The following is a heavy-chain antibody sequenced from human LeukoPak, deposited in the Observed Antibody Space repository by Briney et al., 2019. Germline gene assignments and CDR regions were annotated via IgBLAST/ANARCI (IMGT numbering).Heavy chain of an antibody. Sequence: GGSLRLSCAASGFTFSSYAMSWVRQAPGKGLEWVSAISGSGGSTYYADSVKGRFTISRDNSKNTLYLQMNSLRAEDTAVYYCAKVIWVLAVAGTGDFDYWGQGTLVTVSS. J-gene: IGHJ4*02. CDR2: ISGSGGST. CDR1: GFTFSSYA. CDR3: AKVIWVLAVAGTGDFDY. D-gene: IGHD6-19*01. V-gene: IGHV3-23*01.